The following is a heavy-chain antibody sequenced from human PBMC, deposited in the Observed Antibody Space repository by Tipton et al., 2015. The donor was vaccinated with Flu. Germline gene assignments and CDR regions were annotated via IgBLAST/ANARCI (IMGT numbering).Heavy chain of an antibody. D-gene: IGHD4-11*01. CDR2: IFYSGST. CDR1: GASISYYY. V-gene: IGHV4-59*12. Sequence: LRLSCTVSGASISYYYLTWIRQPPGKGLEWVDNFFWIDNIFYSGSTNYNPSLKSRITISVDTSKSQFSLKLSSVTAADTAVYYCARGRAATEINYLDLDYWGQGTLVTVSS. J-gene: IGHJ4*02. CDR3: ARGRAATEINYLDLDY.